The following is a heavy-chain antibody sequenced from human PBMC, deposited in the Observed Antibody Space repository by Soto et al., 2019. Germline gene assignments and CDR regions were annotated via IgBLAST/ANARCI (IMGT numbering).Heavy chain of an antibody. CDR1: GDSVSSNSAA. Sequence: SQTLSLTCAISGDSVSSNSAAWNWIRQSPSRGLEWLGRTYYRSKWYNDYAVSVKSRITINPDTSKNQFSLQLNSVTPEDTAVYYCARDSGVAGAGTGDYYYYGMDVWGQGTTVTVSS. CDR3: ARDSGVAGAGTGDYYYYGMDV. V-gene: IGHV6-1*01. CDR2: TYYRSKWYN. D-gene: IGHD6-19*01. J-gene: IGHJ6*02.